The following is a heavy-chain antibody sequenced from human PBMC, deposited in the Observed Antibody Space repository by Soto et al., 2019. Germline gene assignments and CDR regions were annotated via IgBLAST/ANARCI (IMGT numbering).Heavy chain of an antibody. J-gene: IGHJ3*02. CDR1: GYTFTIYG. V-gene: IGHV1-18*01. CDR2: ISAYNGNT. Sequence: ASVNVSCKASGYTFTIYGISWVLQAPGQGIEWMGWISAYNGNTNYAQKLQGRVTMTTDTSTSTAYMELRSLRSDDTAVYYCASEWHYVFWSGAPSFAFDIWRQGTMVTVS. D-gene: IGHD3-3*01. CDR3: ASEWHYVFWSGAPSFAFDI.